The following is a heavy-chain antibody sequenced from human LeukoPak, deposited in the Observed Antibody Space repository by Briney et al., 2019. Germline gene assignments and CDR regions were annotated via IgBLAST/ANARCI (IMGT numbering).Heavy chain of an antibody. J-gene: IGHJ5*02. Sequence: ASAKVSCKASGYTFTSYAMHWVRQAPGQRLEWMGWINAGNGNTKYSQKFQGRVTITRDTSASTAYMELSSLRSEDTAVYYCARDQRYCSGGSCYDWFDPWGQGTLVTVSS. CDR1: GYTFTSYA. V-gene: IGHV1-3*01. D-gene: IGHD2-15*01. CDR3: ARDQRYCSGGSCYDWFDP. CDR2: INAGNGNT.